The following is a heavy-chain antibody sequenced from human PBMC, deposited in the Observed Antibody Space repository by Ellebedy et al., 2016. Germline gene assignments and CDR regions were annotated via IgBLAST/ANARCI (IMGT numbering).Heavy chain of an antibody. V-gene: IGHV4-39*01. D-gene: IGHD6-19*01. J-gene: IGHJ4*02. Sequence: SETLSLTCTVSGGSISSSSYYRGWIRQPPGKGLEWIGSIYYSGSTYYNPSLKSRVTISVDTSKNQFSLKLSSVTAADTAVYYCARAISRISFAVGPGIAVAGTRYYFDYWGQGTLVTVSS. CDR3: ARAISRISFAVGPGIAVAGTRYYFDY. CDR2: IYYSGST. CDR1: GGSISSSSYY.